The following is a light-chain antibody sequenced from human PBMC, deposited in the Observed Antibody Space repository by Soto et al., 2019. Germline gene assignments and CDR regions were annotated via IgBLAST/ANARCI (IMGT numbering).Light chain of an antibody. J-gene: IGLJ1*01. V-gene: IGLV2-14*01. CDR3: SSYTSSSTFV. Sequence: QSVLTQPASVSGSPGQSITLSCSGTSSDVGGYNYVSWYQQHPGKAPKLMIYEVSNRPSGVSNRFSGSKSANTASLTISGLQAEDEAAYYCSSYTSSSTFVFGTGTKLTVL. CDR1: SSDVGGYNY. CDR2: EVS.